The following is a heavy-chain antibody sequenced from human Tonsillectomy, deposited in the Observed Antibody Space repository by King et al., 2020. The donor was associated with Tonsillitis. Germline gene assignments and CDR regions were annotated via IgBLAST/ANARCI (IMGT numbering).Heavy chain of an antibody. V-gene: IGHV2-5*02. CDR1: GFSLSTSGVG. J-gene: IGHJ4*02. CDR3: AHRGDYGDSFDS. CDR2: ISWDDDK. Sequence: TLKESGPTLVKPTQTLTLTCTFSGFSLSTSGVGVGWMRQPPGKALEWLALISWDDDKSYRPSLKSRLNITKDPSKNQVVLPMTNMDPVDPATYYCAHRGDYGDSFDSWGQGTLVTVSS. D-gene: IGHD4-17*01.